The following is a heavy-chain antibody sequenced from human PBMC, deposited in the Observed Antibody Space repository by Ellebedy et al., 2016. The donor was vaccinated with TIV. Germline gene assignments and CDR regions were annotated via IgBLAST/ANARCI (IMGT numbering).Heavy chain of an antibody. J-gene: IGHJ2*01. CDR3: ARLRQSRDRSHWYFDL. CDR1: GGSFSSYY. Sequence: SETLSLXXTVSGGSFSSYYWSWIRQAAGQGLEWIGRSFMGGSSTYNPSLKNRVTTSADASTTQLSLSLSSVTAADTAVYFCARLRQSRDRSHWYFDLWGRGTLVTVSS. V-gene: IGHV4-4*07. D-gene: IGHD1-14*01. CDR2: SFMGGSS.